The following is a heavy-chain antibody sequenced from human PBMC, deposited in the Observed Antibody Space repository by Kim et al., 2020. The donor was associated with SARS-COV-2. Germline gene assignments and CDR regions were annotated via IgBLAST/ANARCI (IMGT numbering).Heavy chain of an antibody. J-gene: IGHJ3*02. V-gene: IGHV3-9*01. CDR2: ISWNSGSI. CDR1: GFTFGDYA. CDR3: AKDIFNLGQQLARFSVVELGVGFAAFDI. Sequence: GGSLRLSCAASGFTFGDYAMHWVRQAPGKGLEWVSGISWNSGSIGYADSVKGRFTISRDNAKNSLYLQMNSLRAEDTALYYCAKDIFNLGQQLARFSVVELGVGFAAFDIWGQGTMVTVSS. D-gene: IGHD6-13*01.